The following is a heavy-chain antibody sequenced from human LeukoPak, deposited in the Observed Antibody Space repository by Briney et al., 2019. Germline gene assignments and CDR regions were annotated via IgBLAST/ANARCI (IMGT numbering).Heavy chain of an antibody. D-gene: IGHD1-26*01. V-gene: IGHV3-23*01. CDR2: ISGSGGST. Sequence: GGPLRLSCAASGFTFSSYAMSWVRQAPGKGLEWVSAISGSGGSTYYADSVKGRFTISRDNSKNTLYLQMNSLRAEDTAVYYCAKSRGESRGASNYWGQGTLVTVSS. J-gene: IGHJ4*02. CDR3: AKSRGESRGASNY. CDR1: GFTFSSYA.